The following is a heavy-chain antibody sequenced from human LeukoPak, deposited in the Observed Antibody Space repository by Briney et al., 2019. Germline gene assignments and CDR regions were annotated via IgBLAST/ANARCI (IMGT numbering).Heavy chain of an antibody. D-gene: IGHD4-23*01. CDR2: IYSGGST. V-gene: IGHV3-53*01. J-gene: IGHJ4*02. Sequence: PGGSLRLSCAASGFTASTNYMSWVRQAPGKGLEWVSIIYSGGSTYYADSVKGRFTISRDNSKNTLYLQVNSLRAEDTALYYCARRGDGGRSFDYWGQGTLVTVSS. CDR1: GFTASTNY. CDR3: ARRGDGGRSFDY.